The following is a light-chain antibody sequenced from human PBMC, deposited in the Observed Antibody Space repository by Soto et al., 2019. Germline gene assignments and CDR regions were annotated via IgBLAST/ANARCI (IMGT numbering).Light chain of an antibody. CDR1: SSDVGGYNY. J-gene: IGLJ2*01. CDR2: EVS. CDR3: SSYTNSTTPHVV. Sequence: QSALTQPASVSGSPGQSITISCTGTSSDVGGYNYVSWYQQHPGKAPKLMIYEVSNRPSGVSNRFSGSKSGNTASLTISGLQAEDEADYYCSSYTNSTTPHVVFGGGTKLTVL. V-gene: IGLV2-14*01.